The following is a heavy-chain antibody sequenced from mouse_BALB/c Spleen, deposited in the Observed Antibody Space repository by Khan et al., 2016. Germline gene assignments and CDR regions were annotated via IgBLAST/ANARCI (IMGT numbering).Heavy chain of an antibody. V-gene: IGHV14-3*02. D-gene: IGHD2-3*01. CDR3: VRLCYGGYYGFAY. CDR2: IDPANGNT. J-gene: IGHJ3*01. CDR1: GFNIKDTY. Sequence: VQLQQPGAEFVKPGASVKLSCTASGFNIKDTYIHWVKQSPEQGLEWIGGIDPANGNTKFDPKFQGKATITTDTSSNTAYLQLSSVTSEDTAVDYCVRLCYGGYYGFAYWGQGTLVTVSA.